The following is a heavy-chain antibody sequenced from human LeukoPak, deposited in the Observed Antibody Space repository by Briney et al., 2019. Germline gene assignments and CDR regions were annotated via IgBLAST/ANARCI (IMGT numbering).Heavy chain of an antibody. J-gene: IGHJ6*03. CDR2: INPNSGGT. V-gene: IGHV1-2*06. CDR3: ARGLPTASYYYMDV. D-gene: IGHD2-2*01. CDR1: RSTFTDYY. Sequence: ASVKVSCRTSRSTFTDYYMHRVRQAPGQGLEWMGRINPNSGGTNYAQNFQGRVTMTRDTSITTAYMELSRLRSDDTAVYYCARGLPTASYYYMDVWGKGTTVTVSS.